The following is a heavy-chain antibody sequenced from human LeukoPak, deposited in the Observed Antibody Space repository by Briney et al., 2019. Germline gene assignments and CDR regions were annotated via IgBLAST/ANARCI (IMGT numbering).Heavy chain of an antibody. J-gene: IGHJ4*02. V-gene: IGHV1-69*02. D-gene: IGHD2-21*02. CDR3: AEGRGSTAVGFDY. Sequence: SVKVSCKASGGTFSSYTISWVRQAPGQGLEWMGRIIPILGIANYAQKFQGRVTITADKSTSTAYMELSSLRSEDTAVYYCAEGRGSTAVGFDYWGQGTLVTVSS. CDR2: IIPILGIA. CDR1: GGTFSSYT.